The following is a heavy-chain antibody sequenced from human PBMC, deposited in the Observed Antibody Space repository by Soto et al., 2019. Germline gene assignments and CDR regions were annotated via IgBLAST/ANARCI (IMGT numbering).Heavy chain of an antibody. CDR2: ILETGRT. V-gene: IGHV4-4*07. CDR1: GDSLSTYY. J-gene: IGHJ4*02. Sequence: QVQLQESGPGLVRPSETLSLTCTVSGDSLSTYYWSWIRQPAGERLEWIGRILETGRTNYNPSLKSRVTMSVDTSKNQFSLRVNSVTAADTAVYYCARESVSGTYRFDSWGQGTLVTVSS. CDR3: ARESVSGTYRFDS. D-gene: IGHD3-16*02.